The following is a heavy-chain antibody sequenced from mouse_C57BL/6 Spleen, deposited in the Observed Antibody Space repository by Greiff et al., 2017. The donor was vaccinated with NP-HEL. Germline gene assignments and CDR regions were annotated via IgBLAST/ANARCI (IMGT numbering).Heavy chain of an antibody. J-gene: IGHJ4*01. V-gene: IGHV5-9-1*02. D-gene: IGHD2-5*01. CDR2: ISSGGDYI. Sequence: EVKLMESGEGLVKPGGSLKLSCAASGFTFSSYAMSWVRQTPEKRLEWVAYISSGGDYIYYADTVKGRFTISRDNARNTLYLQMSSLKSEDTAMYYCTRGGNSNFYAMDYWGQGTSVTVSS. CDR1: GFTFSSYA. CDR3: TRGGNSNFYAMDY.